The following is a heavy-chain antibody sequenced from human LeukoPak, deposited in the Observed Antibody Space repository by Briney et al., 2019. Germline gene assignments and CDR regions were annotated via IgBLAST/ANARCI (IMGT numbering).Heavy chain of an antibody. V-gene: IGHV1-69*05. J-gene: IGHJ4*02. D-gene: IGHD3-9*01. CDR1: GGTFSSYA. Sequence: SVKVSCKASGGTFSSYAISWVRQAPGQGLERMGGIIAIFGTANYAQKFQGRVTITTDESTSTAYMELSSLRSEDTAVYYCVRGLGHYDILTGYYSYDYCGQGTLVTVSP. CDR2: IIAIFGTA. CDR3: VRGLGHYDILTGYYSYDY.